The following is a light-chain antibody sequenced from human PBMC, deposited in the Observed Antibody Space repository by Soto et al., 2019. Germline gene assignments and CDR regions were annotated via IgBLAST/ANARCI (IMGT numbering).Light chain of an antibody. CDR1: QSISTF. V-gene: IGKV1-39*01. CDR3: QQSYSAPHT. Sequence: DIQMTQSPSSLSASVGDRVTITCRASQSISTFLNWYQQKHGKAPKLLVYSASTLHSGVPSRFIGSGSGTDFTLTISSLQPEDFATYYCQQSYSAPHTFGQGTELEIK. CDR2: SAS. J-gene: IGKJ2*01.